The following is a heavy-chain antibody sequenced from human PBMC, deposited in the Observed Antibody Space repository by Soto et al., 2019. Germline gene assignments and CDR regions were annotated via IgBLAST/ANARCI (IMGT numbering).Heavy chain of an antibody. CDR1: GVSIRSYD. V-gene: IGHV4-4*07. CDR3: ARAGEPFGDYFTHHWFDP. J-gene: IGHJ5*02. CDR2: IYASGET. Sequence: SETLTLTCTVSGVSIRSYDWSWIGQPAGKGLEWIGRIYASGETNYNPYLKRRGTMSVDTSKNQFSLRLNSVTAAATAVYYCARAGEPFGDYFTHHWFDPWGQGTLVTVS. D-gene: IGHD4-17*01.